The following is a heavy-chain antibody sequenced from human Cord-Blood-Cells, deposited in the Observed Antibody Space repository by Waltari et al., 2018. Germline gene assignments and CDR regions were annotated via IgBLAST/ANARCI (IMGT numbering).Heavy chain of an antibody. CDR2: IWYDGSNK. CDR1: GFTFSRSG. V-gene: IGHV3-33*01. CDR3: ARDVHLTDGDYAYYFDY. J-gene: IGHJ4*02. D-gene: IGHD4-17*01. Sequence: QVQLVESGGGVVQPGRSLRLSCAASGFTFSRSGMHWVRQAPGKGLEWVAVIWYDGSNKYYADSVKGRFTISRDNSKNTLYLQMNSLRAEDTAVYYCARDVHLTDGDYAYYFDYWGQGTLVTVSS.